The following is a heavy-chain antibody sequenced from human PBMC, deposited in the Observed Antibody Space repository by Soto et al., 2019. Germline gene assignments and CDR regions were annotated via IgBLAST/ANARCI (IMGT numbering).Heavy chain of an antibody. CDR2: IYPGDSDT. V-gene: IGHV5-51*01. CDR1: GYSFTSYW. CDR3: ARATGGSYYVRYFDY. J-gene: IGHJ4*02. Sequence: GESLKISCKGSGYSFTSYWIGWVRQMPGKGLEWMGIIYPGDSDTRYSPSFQGQVTISADKSISTAYLQWSSLKASDTAMYYCARATGGSYYVRYFDYWGQGTLVTVSS. D-gene: IGHD1-26*01.